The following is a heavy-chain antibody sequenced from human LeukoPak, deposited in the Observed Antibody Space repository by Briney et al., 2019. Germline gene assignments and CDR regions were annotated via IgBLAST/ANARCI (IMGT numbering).Heavy chain of an antibody. D-gene: IGHD1-20*01. V-gene: IGHV3-30*03. J-gene: IGHJ6*03. CDR2: ISYDGSNK. CDR1: GFTFSSYG. Sequence: SGGSLRLSCAASGFTFSSYGMHWVRQAPGKGLEWVAVISYDGSNKYYADSVKGRFTISRDNSKNTLYLQMNSLRAEDTAVYYCARDGNNWNPRFYYYYYYMDVWGKGTTVTVSS. CDR3: ARDGNNWNPRFYYYYYYMDV.